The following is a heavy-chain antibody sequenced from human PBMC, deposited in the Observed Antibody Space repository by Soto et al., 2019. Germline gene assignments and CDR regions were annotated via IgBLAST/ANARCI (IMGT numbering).Heavy chain of an antibody. CDR3: ARDITICGVVRQERSYYGMDV. D-gene: IGHD3-3*01. CDR1: GYTFTSYA. CDR2: INAGNGNT. V-gene: IGHV1-3*01. Sequence: ASVKVSCKASGYTFTSYAMHWVRQAPGQRLEWMGWINAGNGNTKYSQKFQGRVTITRDTSASTAYMELSSLRSEDTAVYYCARDITICGVVRQERSYYGMDVWGQGTTVTVSS. J-gene: IGHJ6*02.